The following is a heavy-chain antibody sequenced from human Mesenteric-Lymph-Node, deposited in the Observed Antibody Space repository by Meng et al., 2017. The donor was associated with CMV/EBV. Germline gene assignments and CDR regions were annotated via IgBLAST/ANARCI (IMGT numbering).Heavy chain of an antibody. CDR3: ASLAPLNNTKDKIPSGY. D-gene: IGHD1-14*01. V-gene: IGHV4-34*01. CDR1: GGSFSAYY. CDR2: INHSGST. Sequence: QVQLQQWGAGLLKPSETLSLTCAVYGGSFSAYYWSWIRQPPGKGLGWSGEINHSGSTNYNPSLKRRITISVDTSKNQFSLKLTSVTAADTAVYFCASLAPLNNTKDKIPSGYWGQGTLVTVSS. J-gene: IGHJ4*02.